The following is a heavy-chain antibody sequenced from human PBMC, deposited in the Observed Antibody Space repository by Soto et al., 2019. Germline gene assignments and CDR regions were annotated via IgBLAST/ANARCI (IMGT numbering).Heavy chain of an antibody. V-gene: IGHV2-70*01. D-gene: IGHD1-26*01. CDR1: GFSLSTSGMC. CDR3: ARIILPPGSFSDGLDP. Sequence: SGPTLVNPTQTLTLTCTFSGFSLSTSGMCVSWIRQPPGKALEWLALIDWDDDKYYSTSLKTRLTISKDTSKNQVVLTMTNMEPVNTATYYCARIILPPGSFSDGLDPWGQGNLVTVAS. J-gene: IGHJ5*02. CDR2: IDWDDDK.